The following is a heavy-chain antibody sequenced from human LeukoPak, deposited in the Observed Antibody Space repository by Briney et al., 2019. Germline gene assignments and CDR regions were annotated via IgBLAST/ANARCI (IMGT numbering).Heavy chain of an antibody. CDR1: GFTFSDYY. Sequence: PGGSLRLSCAASGFTFSDYYMSWVRQAPGTGLEWVANIKEDGSEKYYADSVKGRFTISRDNAKNSLYLQMNSLRAEDTAVYYCARETQKTNYDFWSGYYTGYYFDYWGQGTLVTVSS. CDR2: IKEDGSEK. D-gene: IGHD3-3*01. V-gene: IGHV3-7*01. CDR3: ARETQKTNYDFWSGYYTGYYFDY. J-gene: IGHJ4*02.